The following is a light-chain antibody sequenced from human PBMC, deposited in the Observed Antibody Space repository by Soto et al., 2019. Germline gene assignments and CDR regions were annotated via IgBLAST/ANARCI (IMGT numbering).Light chain of an antibody. J-gene: IGLJ3*02. Sequence: QSVLTQPPSASETPGQRVTISCSGSSSNIGNNYVYWYQQLPATAPKLLIYRTNLRPSGVPDRFSGSKSGASASLAISGIRSDDEADYYCDSWDDSLYWVFGGGTKLTGL. CDR3: DSWDDSLYWV. V-gene: IGLV1-47*01. CDR1: SSNIGNNY. CDR2: RTN.